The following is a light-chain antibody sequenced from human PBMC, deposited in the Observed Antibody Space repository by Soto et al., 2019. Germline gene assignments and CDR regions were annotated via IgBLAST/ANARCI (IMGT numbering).Light chain of an antibody. CDR2: GAS. J-gene: IGKJ2*01. CDR1: QSVSSN. CDR3: QQYNNWPIT. V-gene: IGKV3-15*01. Sequence: EIVMTQSPATLSVSPGERATLSCRASQSVSSNLAWYQQKPGQAPRLLIYGASTRATGIPARFSGSGSGTEFNLTLSSLQSEDFAVYYCQQYNNWPITFGQGTKLEIK.